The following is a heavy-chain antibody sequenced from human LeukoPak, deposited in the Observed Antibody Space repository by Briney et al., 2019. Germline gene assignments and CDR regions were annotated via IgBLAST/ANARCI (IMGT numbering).Heavy chain of an antibody. J-gene: IGHJ4*02. CDR1: GFTFTSYA. Sequence: GGSLRLSCAVSGFTFTSYAMSWVRQAPGKGLEWVSAISGSGGSTYYADSVKGRFTISRDNSKNTLYLQMNSLRAEDTAVYYCARDRSYAVAGPDYWGQGTLVTVSS. CDR3: ARDRSYAVAGPDY. CDR2: ISGSGGST. D-gene: IGHD3-16*01. V-gene: IGHV3-23*01.